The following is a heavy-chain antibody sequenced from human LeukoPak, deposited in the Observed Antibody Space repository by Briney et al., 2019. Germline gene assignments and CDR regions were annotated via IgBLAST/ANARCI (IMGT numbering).Heavy chain of an antibody. V-gene: IGHV3-23*01. CDR1: GFTFGVAW. J-gene: IGHJ4*02. CDR3: AARPGEVAVPYDY. D-gene: IGHD2-15*01. CDR2: ISRGGDVT. Sequence: GGSLRLSCTASGFTFGVAWMTWVRQAPGKGLEWVSLISRGGDVTYYADSVKGRFTISRDSSKNTLYLQMHSLRAEDTAVYYCAARPGEVAVPYDYWGQGTLVTVSS.